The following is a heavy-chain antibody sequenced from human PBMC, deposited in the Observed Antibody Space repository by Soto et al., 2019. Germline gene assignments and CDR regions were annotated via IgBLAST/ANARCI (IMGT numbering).Heavy chain of an antibody. V-gene: IGHV3-21*01. Sequence: GGSLRLSCAASGFTFSSYSMNWVRQAPGKGLEWVSSISSSSSYIYYADSVKGRFTISRDNAKNSLYLQMNSLRAEDTAVYYCARSGLLGHINYVWWVSQDYDYYGMDVWGQGTTVTVSS. J-gene: IGHJ6*02. CDR3: ARSGLLGHINYVWWVSQDYDYYGMDV. CDR1: GFTFSSYS. D-gene: IGHD4-4*01. CDR2: ISSSSSYI.